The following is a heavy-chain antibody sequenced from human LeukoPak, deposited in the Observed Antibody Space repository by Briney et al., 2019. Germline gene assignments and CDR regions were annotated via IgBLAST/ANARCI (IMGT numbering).Heavy chain of an antibody. V-gene: IGHV3-23*01. CDR1: GFTFRSYA. CDR3: AKGSRYDNYYAMDV. J-gene: IGHJ6*02. Sequence: GGSLRLSCAASGFTFRSYAMTWVRQAQGKGLEWVSAISASAGSTYYADSVKGRFTISRDNSQNTLDLKMNSLRAEDTAVYYCAKGSRYDNYYAMDVWGQGTTVTVSS. CDR2: ISASAGST.